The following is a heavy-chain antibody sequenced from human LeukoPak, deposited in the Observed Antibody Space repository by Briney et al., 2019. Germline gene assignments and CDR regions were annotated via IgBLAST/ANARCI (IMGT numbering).Heavy chain of an antibody. CDR3: ARESSGWSTVPNWFDP. J-gene: IGHJ5*02. CDR1: GGSISSGSYY. D-gene: IGHD6-19*01. V-gene: IGHV4-61*02. Sequence: SETLSLTCTVSGGSISSGSYYWSWIRQPAGKGLEWIGRIYTSGSTNYNPSLKSRVTISVDTSKNQFSLKLSSVTAADTAVYYCARESSGWSTVPNWFDPWGQGTLVTVSS. CDR2: IYTSGST.